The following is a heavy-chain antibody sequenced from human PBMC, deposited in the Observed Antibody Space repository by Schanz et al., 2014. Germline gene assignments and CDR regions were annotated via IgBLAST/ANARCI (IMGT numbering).Heavy chain of an antibody. D-gene: IGHD5-12*01. CDR2: INTADTT. V-gene: IGHV3-23*04. CDR3: ARDPNSVNEIDY. J-gene: IGHJ4*02. CDR1: GFTLSSYA. Sequence: DVQLAESGGGLVQPGGSLRLSCAASGFTLSSYALSWVRQSPGKGLEWVSAINTADTTYYGDSVKGRFTISRDNSKNTLYLQMNSLRVEDTAVYYCARDPNSVNEIDYWGQGTLVTVSS.